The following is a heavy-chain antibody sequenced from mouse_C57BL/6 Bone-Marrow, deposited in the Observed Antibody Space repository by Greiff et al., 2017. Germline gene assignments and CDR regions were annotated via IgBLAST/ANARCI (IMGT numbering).Heavy chain of an antibody. J-gene: IGHJ1*03. CDR2: IYPGDGDT. V-gene: IGHV1-80*01. CDR1: GYAFSSYW. Sequence: QVQLQQSGAELVKPGASVKISCKASGYAFSSYWMNWVKQRPGKGLEWIGQIYPGDGDTNYNGKFKGKATLTADKSSSTAYMQLSSLTSEDSAVYFCARQYYGSSYPPWYFDVWGTETTVTVSS. CDR3: ARQYYGSSYPPWYFDV. D-gene: IGHD1-1*01.